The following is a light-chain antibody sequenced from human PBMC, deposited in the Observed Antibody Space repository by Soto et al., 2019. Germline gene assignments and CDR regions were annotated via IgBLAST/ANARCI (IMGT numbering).Light chain of an antibody. CDR2: RTS. CDR1: QSVGSSF. V-gene: IGKV3-20*01. Sequence: EIVLTQSRDTLSLSPGERATLSCRASQSVGSSFLAWYQQKPGQAPRLLIYRTSTRATGIPDRFTGSGSGTDFTLTISRLEPEDFAVYYCQQYENSPLTFGGGTKVEIK. CDR3: QQYENSPLT. J-gene: IGKJ4*01.